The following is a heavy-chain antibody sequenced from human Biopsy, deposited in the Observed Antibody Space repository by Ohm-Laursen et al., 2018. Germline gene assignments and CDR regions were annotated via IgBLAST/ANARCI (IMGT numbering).Heavy chain of an antibody. CDR2: MHNSGST. Sequence: GTLSLTCAVSGDSISSSNFYWAWIRQPPGKGLEWIGSMHNSGSTYYNPSLKSRVTISIDASKNQFSLKLTSVAAADTTVYYCVRHALRLGPKKNWFDTWGQGTLVTVSS. J-gene: IGHJ5*02. D-gene: IGHD3-16*01. V-gene: IGHV4-39*01. CDR1: GDSISSSNFY. CDR3: VRHALRLGPKKNWFDT.